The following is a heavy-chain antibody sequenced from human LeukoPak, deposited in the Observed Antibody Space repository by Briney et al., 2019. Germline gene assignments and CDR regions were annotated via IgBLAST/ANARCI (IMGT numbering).Heavy chain of an antibody. J-gene: IGHJ6*04. CDR1: GGTFSSYA. CDR2: IIPIFGTA. CDR3: ARSSTSCYVYYYYYDMDV. D-gene: IGHD2-2*01. V-gene: IGHV1-69*06. Sequence: ASVKVSCKASGGTFSSYAISWVRQAPGQGLEWMGGIIPIFGTANYAQKFQGRVTITADKSTSTAYMELSSLRSEDAAVYYCARSSTSCYVYYYYYDMDVWGKGTTVTVSS.